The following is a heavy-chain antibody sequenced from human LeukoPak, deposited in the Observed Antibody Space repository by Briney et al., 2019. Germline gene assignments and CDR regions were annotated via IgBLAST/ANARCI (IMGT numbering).Heavy chain of an antibody. Sequence: GGSLRLSCAASGFTFSSYAMPWVRQAPGKGLEYVSAISSNGGSTYYANSVKGRFTISRDNSKNTLYLQMGSLRAEDMAVYYCARSGGVSGYYSYYYYMDVWGKGTTVSVSS. CDR1: GFTFSSYA. V-gene: IGHV3-64*01. J-gene: IGHJ6*03. CDR3: ARSGGVSGYYSYYYYMDV. D-gene: IGHD3-10*01. CDR2: ISSNGGST.